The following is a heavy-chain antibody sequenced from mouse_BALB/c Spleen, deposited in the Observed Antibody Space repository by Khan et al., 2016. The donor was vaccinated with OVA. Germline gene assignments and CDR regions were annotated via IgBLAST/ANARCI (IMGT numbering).Heavy chain of an antibody. CDR3: ARSGGNFHWYFDV. D-gene: IGHD2-1*01. CDR1: GFTFSSFG. V-gene: IGHV5-17*02. J-gene: IGHJ1*01. Sequence: EVELVESGGGLVQPGGSRKLSCAASGFTFSSFGIHWVRQAPKKGLEWVAYISSGSSTIYYVDTVKGRFTISRDIPKNTLFLQMTSLRSEDTAMYYCARSGGNFHWYFDVWGEGTSVTVSA. CDR2: ISSGSSTI.